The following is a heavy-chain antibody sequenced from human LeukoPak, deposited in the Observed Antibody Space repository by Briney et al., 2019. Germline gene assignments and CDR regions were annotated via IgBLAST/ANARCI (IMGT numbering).Heavy chain of an antibody. J-gene: IGHJ4*02. Sequence: GASVKVSCKASGYTFTGYYMHWVRQAPGQGLEWMGWINPNSGGTNYAQKFQGRVTMTRDTSISTAYMELSRLRSDDTAVYYCARDRLESSGYYRELTFDYWGQGTLVTVSS. CDR3: ARDRLESSGYYRELTFDY. V-gene: IGHV1-2*02. D-gene: IGHD3-22*01. CDR2: INPNSGGT. CDR1: GYTFTGYY.